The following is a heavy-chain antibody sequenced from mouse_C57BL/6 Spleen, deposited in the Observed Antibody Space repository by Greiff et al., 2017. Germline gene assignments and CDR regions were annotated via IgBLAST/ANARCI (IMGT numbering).Heavy chain of an antibody. J-gene: IGHJ2*01. CDR1: GFTFSSYA. Sequence: EVQLVESGGGLVKPGGSLKLSCAASGFTFSSYAMSWVRQTPEKRLEWVATISDGGSYTYYSDNVKGRFTISRDNAKNNLYLQMSHLKSEDTAMYYCARGDYDRAFDYWGQGTTLTVSS. V-gene: IGHV5-4*01. CDR2: ISDGGSYT. CDR3: ARGDYDRAFDY. D-gene: IGHD2-4*01.